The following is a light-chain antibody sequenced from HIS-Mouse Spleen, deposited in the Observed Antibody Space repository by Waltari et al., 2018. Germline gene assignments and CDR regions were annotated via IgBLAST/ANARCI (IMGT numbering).Light chain of an antibody. V-gene: IGLV3-25*03. CDR1: ALPTQY. Sequence: SYELTQPPSVSVSPGQTARITCSGDALPTQYAYWYQQKPGQALVLVINKDSERPSGIPERFSGSSSGTTVTLTISGVQAEDEADYYCQSADSSGTYVVFGGGTKLTVL. J-gene: IGLJ2*01. CDR3: QSADSSGTYVV. CDR2: KDS.